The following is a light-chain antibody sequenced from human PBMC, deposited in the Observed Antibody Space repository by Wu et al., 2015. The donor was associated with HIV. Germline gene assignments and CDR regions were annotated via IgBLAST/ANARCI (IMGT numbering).Light chain of an antibody. CDR3: QQYNDYTWT. CDR2: GAS. J-gene: IGKJ1*01. V-gene: IGKV3-15*01. Sequence: EKVMTQSPATLSVSPGERATLSRRASESVRNNLAWYQQKPGQAPRLLIYGASTRATGIPARFSGSGSGTEFTLTISSLQSEDFAVYYCQQYNDYTWTFGQGTKVDIK. CDR1: ESVRNN.